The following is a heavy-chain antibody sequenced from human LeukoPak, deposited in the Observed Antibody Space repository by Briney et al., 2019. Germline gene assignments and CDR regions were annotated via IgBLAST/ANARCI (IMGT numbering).Heavy chain of an antibody. J-gene: IGHJ5*02. D-gene: IGHD3-10*01. Sequence: SAVHVPRQASGWTLSSYVIRWVRQAAGQGLEWMGGIIPIFGTANYAQKFQGRVTITADESTSTAYMELSSLRSEDTAVYYCARYGSGSFKNYWFDPWGQGTLVAVSS. CDR2: IIPIFGTA. V-gene: IGHV1-69*13. CDR1: GWTLSSYV. CDR3: ARYGSGSFKNYWFDP.